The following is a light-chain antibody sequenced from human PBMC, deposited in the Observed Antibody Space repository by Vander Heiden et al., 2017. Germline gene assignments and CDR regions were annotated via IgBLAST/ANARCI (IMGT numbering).Light chain of an antibody. J-gene: IGKJ1*01. CDR1: QSDLASSNNKNY. Sequence: DIVMTQSPDSLSVSLCERATINCKSSQSDLASSNNKNYVAWYQQKPGQPPKLLIYWASTRESGVPDRFSGSGSGTDFTLTISSLQAEDVAVYYCQQYYSRFRRFGQGTKVEFK. V-gene: IGKV4-1*01. CDR2: WAS. CDR3: QQYYSRFRR.